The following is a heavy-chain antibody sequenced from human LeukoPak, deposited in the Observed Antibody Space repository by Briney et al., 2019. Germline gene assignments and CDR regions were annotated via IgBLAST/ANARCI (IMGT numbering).Heavy chain of an antibody. CDR1: GYTFTSYD. V-gene: IGHV1-8*01. CDR2: MNPNSGNT. Sequence: ASVKVSCKASGYTFTSYDINWVRQATGQGLEWMGWMNPNSGNTGYAQKFQGRVTMTRNTSISTAYMELSSLRSEDTAVYYCARSRVTMVRGVRLVAFDIWGQGTMVTVSS. CDR3: ARSRVTMVRGVRLVAFDI. J-gene: IGHJ3*02. D-gene: IGHD3-10*01.